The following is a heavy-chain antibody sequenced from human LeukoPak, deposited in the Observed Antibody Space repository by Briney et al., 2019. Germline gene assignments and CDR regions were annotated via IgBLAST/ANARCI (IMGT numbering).Heavy chain of an antibody. CDR3: ARNLNGVVIAN. CDR1: GGSITSRSYF. V-gene: IGHV4-39*07. J-gene: IGHJ4*02. D-gene: IGHD3-3*01. CDR2: IYHSGGT. Sequence: ETLSLTCTVSGGSITSRSYFWGWIRQPPGKGLEWIATIYHSGGTYYNPSLKSRVTISVDTSKNQFSLKLTSVTAADTAVYFCARNLNGVVIANWGQGTLVTVSS.